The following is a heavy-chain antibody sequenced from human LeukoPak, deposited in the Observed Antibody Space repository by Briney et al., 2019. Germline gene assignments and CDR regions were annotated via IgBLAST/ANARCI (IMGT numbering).Heavy chain of an antibody. CDR3: ARLVRLERRPGNAFDI. Sequence: GESLKISCKGSGYSFTSYWIGWVRQMPGKGLEWMGIIYPGDSDTRYSPSFQGQATISADKSISTAYLQWSSLKASDTAMYYCARLVRLERRPGNAFDIWGQGTMVTVSS. CDR1: GYSFTSYW. D-gene: IGHD1-1*01. CDR2: IYPGDSDT. J-gene: IGHJ3*02. V-gene: IGHV5-51*01.